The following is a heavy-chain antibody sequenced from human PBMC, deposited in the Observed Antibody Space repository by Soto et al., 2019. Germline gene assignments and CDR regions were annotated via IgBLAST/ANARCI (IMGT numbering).Heavy chain of an antibody. V-gene: IGHV3-23*01. CDR3: ANYSGRYVLRQDY. CDR1: GFTFSSYA. Sequence: PGGSLRLSCAASGFTFSSYAMSCVRQAPGKGLAWASAISGSGGSTYYADSVKGRFTISRDNSKNTLYLQMNSLRAADTAVSYCANYSGRYVLRQDYWGQGTLVAISS. D-gene: IGHD3-10*01. CDR2: ISGSGGST. J-gene: IGHJ4*02.